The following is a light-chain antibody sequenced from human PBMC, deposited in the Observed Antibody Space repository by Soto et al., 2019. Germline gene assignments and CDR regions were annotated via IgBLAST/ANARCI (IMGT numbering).Light chain of an antibody. CDR3: QQYDSYSWT. Sequence: DIQMTQSPSTLSASVGDRVTITCRASQSISRWFAWYQQKPGKAPKLLIYDSSNLQSGVPSRFSGSGSGTEFTLTITSLQPDDFATYSCQQYDSYSWTFGQGTTVEIK. V-gene: IGKV1-5*01. J-gene: IGKJ1*01. CDR2: DSS. CDR1: QSISRW.